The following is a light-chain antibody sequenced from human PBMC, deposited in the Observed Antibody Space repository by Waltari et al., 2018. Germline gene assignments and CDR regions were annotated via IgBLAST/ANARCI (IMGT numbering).Light chain of an antibody. Sequence: DIQMTQSPSLLSACVGDRVTITCRASQDISTHLNWYRQRPGKAPDLLLYDVSHLENGVPSRFSGGGSGTDFTLTISSLQPKDFATYFCQQSHTVPWTFAQGTTVEI. V-gene: IGKV1-39*01. CDR2: DVS. J-gene: IGKJ1*01. CDR1: QDISTH. CDR3: QQSHTVPWT.